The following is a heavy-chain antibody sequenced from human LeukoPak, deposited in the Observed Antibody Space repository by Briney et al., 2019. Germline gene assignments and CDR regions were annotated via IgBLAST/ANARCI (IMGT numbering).Heavy chain of an antibody. CDR1: GYSISNAYY. D-gene: IGHD4-11*01. CDR2: IYYSGSI. J-gene: IGHJ6*03. CDR3: ARYSNYGDYYYYYMDV. Sequence: SETLSLTCSVSGYSISNAYYWGWIRQPPGKGLEWIGSIYYSGSIFYNPSLKSRVTISVDTSKNQFSLKLSSVTAADTAVYYCARYSNYGDYYYYYMDVWGKGTTVTVSS. V-gene: IGHV4-38-2*02.